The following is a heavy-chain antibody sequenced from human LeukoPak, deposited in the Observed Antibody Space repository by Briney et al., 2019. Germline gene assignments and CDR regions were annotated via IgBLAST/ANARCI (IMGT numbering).Heavy chain of an antibody. J-gene: IGHJ5*02. V-gene: IGHV1-2*02. Sequence: ASVKVSCKASEYTFTGYYMHWVRQAPGQGLEWMGWINPNSGGTNYAQKFQGRVTMTRDTSISTAYMELSRLRSDDTAVYYCARAQDYYDSSGTFDPWGQGTLVTVSS. CDR2: INPNSGGT. D-gene: IGHD3-22*01. CDR3: ARAQDYYDSSGTFDP. CDR1: EYTFTGYY.